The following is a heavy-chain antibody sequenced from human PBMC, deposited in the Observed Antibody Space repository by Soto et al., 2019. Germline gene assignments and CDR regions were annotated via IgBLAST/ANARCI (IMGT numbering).Heavy chain of an antibody. CDR2: INPSCGST. CDR3: ARRYYAGGMDV. V-gene: IGHV1-46*01. Sequence: SVEVSCRETGYMFPRYYIHWGRQAPVQGLEWMGIINPSCGSTTSAQKFQGRVTITMDTSASTAYMELSSLRSADKAVYYCARRYYAGGMDVWGQGTKVTVYS. CDR1: GYMFPRYY. J-gene: IGHJ6*02. D-gene: IGHD3-10*01.